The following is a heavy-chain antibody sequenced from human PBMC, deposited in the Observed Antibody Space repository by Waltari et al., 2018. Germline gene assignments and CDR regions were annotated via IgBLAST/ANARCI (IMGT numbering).Heavy chain of an antibody. V-gene: IGHV3-43*01. J-gene: IGHJ4*02. CDR3: AKGGEMATSAPDY. CDR2: ISWDGGST. D-gene: IGHD2-2*01. Sequence: VQLVESGGVVVQPGGSLRLSCAASGFTFDDYTMPCVRQAPGKGLEWVSLISWDGGSTYYADSVKGRFTISRDNSKNSLYLQMNSLRTEDTALYYCAKGGEMATSAPDYWGQGTLVTVSS. CDR1: GFTFDDYT.